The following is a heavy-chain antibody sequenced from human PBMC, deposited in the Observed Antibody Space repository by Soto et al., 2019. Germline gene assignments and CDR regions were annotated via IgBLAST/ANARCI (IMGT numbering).Heavy chain of an antibody. CDR2: ISGSGGST. CDR3: AKSSSGWYRLFAFDI. CDR1: GFTFSSYA. J-gene: IGHJ3*02. D-gene: IGHD6-19*01. V-gene: IGHV3-23*01. Sequence: GGSLRLSCAASGFTFSSYAMSWVRQAPGKGLEWVSAISGSGGSTYYADSVKGRFTISRDNSKNTLHLQMNSLRAEDTAVYYCAKSSSGWYRLFAFDIWGQGTMVTVSS.